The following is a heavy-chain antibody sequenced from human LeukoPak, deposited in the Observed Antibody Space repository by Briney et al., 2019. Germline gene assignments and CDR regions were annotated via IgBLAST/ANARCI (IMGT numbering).Heavy chain of an antibody. V-gene: IGHV1-69*13. Sequence: SVKVSCQASGCTFISYAIRWLRQAPGQGLEWMGGIIPIFCTANSPHKFWGRVTITADESTSTAYMEPSSLRSEYTAVYYWARARRYYDSSGYPSMGDWFDPWGQGTLVTVSS. CDR2: IIPIFCTA. CDR3: ARARRYYDSSGYPSMGDWFDP. J-gene: IGHJ5*02. D-gene: IGHD3-22*01. CDR1: GCTFISYA.